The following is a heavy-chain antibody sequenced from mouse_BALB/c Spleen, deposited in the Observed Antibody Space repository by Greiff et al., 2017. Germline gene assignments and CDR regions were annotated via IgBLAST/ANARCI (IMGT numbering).Heavy chain of an antibody. CDR1: GYTFTSYW. Sequence: QVQLKQSGAELAKPGASVKMSCKASGYTFTSYWMHWVKQRPGQGLEWIGYINPSTGYTEYNQKFKDKATLTADKSSSTAYMQLSSLTSEDSAVYYCARDYYGHYFDYWGQGTTLTVSS. D-gene: IGHD1-2*01. CDR2: INPSTGYT. J-gene: IGHJ2*01. V-gene: IGHV1-7*01. CDR3: ARDYYGHYFDY.